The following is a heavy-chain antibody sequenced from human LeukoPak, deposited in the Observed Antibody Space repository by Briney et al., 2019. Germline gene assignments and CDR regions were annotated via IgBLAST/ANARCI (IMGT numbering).Heavy chain of an antibody. CDR3: ASFFCTSALCYYLDY. CDR1: GGTFRSYA. Sequence: ASVKVSCKASGGTFRSYAISWVRQAPGQGLEWMGWINTNTGNPTYAQGFTGRFVFPLDTSDNTAYLQISSLQAEDTAVYSCASFFCTSALCYYLDYWGQGTLVSVSS. J-gene: IGHJ4*02. V-gene: IGHV7-4-1*02. CDR2: INTNTGNP. D-gene: IGHD2-8*01.